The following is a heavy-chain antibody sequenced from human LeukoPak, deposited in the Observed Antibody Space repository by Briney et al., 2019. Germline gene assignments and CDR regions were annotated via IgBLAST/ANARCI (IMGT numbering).Heavy chain of an antibody. J-gene: IGHJ4*02. V-gene: IGHV3-23*01. D-gene: IGHD2-15*01. CDR3: AKRGVVIRAVLVVGFHKEAYYFDS. Sequence: GGSLRLSCVVSGITLSNYGMSWVRQAPGKGLEWVAGISDRGGSTNYADSVKGRFTISRDNPKNTLYLQMNSLRSEDTAAYFCAKRGVVIRAVLVVGFHKEAYYFDSWGQGALVTVSS. CDR1: GITLSNYG. CDR2: ISDRGGST.